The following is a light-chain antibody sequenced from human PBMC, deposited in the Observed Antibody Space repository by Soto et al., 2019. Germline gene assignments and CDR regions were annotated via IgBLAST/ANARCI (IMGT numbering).Light chain of an antibody. Sequence: QSALTQPPSASGSPGQSVTISCTGTSSDVGRYNRVSWYQHYPGKAPKLMIYEVNKRPSEVPDRFSGSKSGNTASLTVSGLQAEDEPDYYCCSFTGTTIGVFGGGTKLTVL. CDR3: CSFTGTTIGV. CDR2: EVN. V-gene: IGLV2-8*01. CDR1: SSDVGRYNR. J-gene: IGLJ2*01.